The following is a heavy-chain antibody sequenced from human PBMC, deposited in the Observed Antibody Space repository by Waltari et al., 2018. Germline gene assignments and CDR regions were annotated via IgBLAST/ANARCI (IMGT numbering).Heavy chain of an antibody. CDR1: GGSFSGYY. CDR3: ARPGAFVAARGNRFDY. V-gene: IGHV4-34*01. J-gene: IGHJ4*02. CDR2: INHSGST. Sequence: VQLQQWGAGLMTPSETLSITCAVYGGSFSGYYWSWIRQPPGKGLEWIGEINHSGSTNYNPSLKSRVIISVDTSKNQFSLKLSAVTAADTAVYFCARPGAFVAARGNRFDYWGQGTLVTVSS. D-gene: IGHD1-1*01.